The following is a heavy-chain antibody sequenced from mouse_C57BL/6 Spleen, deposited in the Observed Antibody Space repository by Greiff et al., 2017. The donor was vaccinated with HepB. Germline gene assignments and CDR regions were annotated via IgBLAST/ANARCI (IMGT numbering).Heavy chain of an antibody. J-gene: IGHJ3*01. V-gene: IGHV1-15*01. CDR2: IDPETGGT. CDR1: GYTFTDYE. CDR3: TRNSNYYGFAY. Sequence: VKLMESGAELVRPGASVTLSCKASGYTFTDYEMHWVKQTPVHGLEWIGAIDPETGGTAYNQKFKGKAILTADKSSSTAYMELRSLTSEDSAVYYCTRNSNYYGFAYWGQGTLVTVSA. D-gene: IGHD2-5*01.